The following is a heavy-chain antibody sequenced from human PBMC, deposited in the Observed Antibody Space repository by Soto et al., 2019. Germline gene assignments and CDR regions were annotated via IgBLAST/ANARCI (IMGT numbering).Heavy chain of an antibody. CDR3: ARDHMGYGDYGPLYYYYGMDV. CDR2: ISYDGSNK. CDR1: GFTFSSYA. Sequence: QVPLVESGGGVVQPGRSLRLSCAASGFTFSSYAMHWVRQAPGKGLEWVAVISYDGSNKYYADSVKGRFTISRDNSKNSLYLQMNSLRAEDTAVYYCARDHMGYGDYGPLYYYYGMDVWGQGTTVTVSS. V-gene: IGHV3-30-3*01. J-gene: IGHJ6*02. D-gene: IGHD4-17*01.